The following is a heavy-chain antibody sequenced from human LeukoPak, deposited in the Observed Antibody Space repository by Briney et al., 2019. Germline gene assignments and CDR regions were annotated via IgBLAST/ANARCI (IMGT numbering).Heavy chain of an antibody. V-gene: IGHV4-34*01. CDR2: INHSGST. CDR1: GGSFSSYY. CDR3: ATLGEYYDSSGYYYN. J-gene: IGHJ4*02. D-gene: IGHD3-22*01. Sequence: SETLSLTCAVYGGSFSSYYWSWIRQPPGKGLEWIGEINHSGSTYYNPSLKSRVTISVDSSKNQFSLKLTSVTAADTAVYYCATLGEYYDSSGYYYNWGQGTLVTVSS.